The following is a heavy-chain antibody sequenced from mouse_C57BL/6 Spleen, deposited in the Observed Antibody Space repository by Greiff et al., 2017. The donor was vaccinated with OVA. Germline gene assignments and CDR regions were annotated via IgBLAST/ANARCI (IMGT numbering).Heavy chain of an antibody. V-gene: IGHV5-4*01. J-gene: IGHJ2*01. Sequence: EVKLVESGGGLVKPGGSLKLSCAASGFTFSSYAMSWVRQTPEKRLEWVATISDGGSYTYYPDKVKGRFTISRDNAKNNLYLQMSHLKSEDTAMYYCARENTTVVATGFDYWGQGTTLTVSS. CDR2: ISDGGSYT. D-gene: IGHD1-1*01. CDR1: GFTFSSYA. CDR3: ARENTTVVATGFDY.